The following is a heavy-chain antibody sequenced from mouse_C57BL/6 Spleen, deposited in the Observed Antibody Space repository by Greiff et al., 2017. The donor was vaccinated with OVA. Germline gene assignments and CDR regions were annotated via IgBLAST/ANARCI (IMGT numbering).Heavy chain of an antibody. D-gene: IGHD2-5*01. CDR2: INPNNGGT. Sequence: EVMLVESGPELVKPGASVKMSCKASGYTFTDYNMHWVKQSHGKSLEWIGYINPNNGGTSYNQKFKGKATLTVNKSSSTAYMELRSLTSEDSAVYYCAREDYYSNYGDFDYWGQGTTLTVSS. CDR3: AREDYYSNYGDFDY. J-gene: IGHJ2*01. CDR1: GYTFTDYN. V-gene: IGHV1-22*01.